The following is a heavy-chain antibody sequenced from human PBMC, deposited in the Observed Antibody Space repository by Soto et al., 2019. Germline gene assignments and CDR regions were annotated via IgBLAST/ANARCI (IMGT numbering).Heavy chain of an antibody. V-gene: IGHV4-31*03. CDR3: AGVGTAAVGMDV. J-gene: IGHJ6*02. D-gene: IGHD5-18*01. Sequence: SETLSLTCTVSGGSISSGGYYWSWIRQHPGKGLEWIGYTYYSGSTYYNPSLKSRVAISVDTSKNQFSLKVSSVTAADTAVYYCAGVGTAAVGMDVWGQGTTVTVSS. CDR1: GGSISSGGYY. CDR2: TYYSGST.